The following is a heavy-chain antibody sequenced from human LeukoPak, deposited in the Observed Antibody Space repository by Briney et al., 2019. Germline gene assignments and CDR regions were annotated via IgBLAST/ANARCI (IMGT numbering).Heavy chain of an antibody. CDR2: IKSKTDGGTT. CDR1: GFTFSNAW. Sequence: PGGSLRLSCAASGFTFSNAWMSWVRQAPGKGLEWVGRIKSKTDGGTTDYAAPVKGRFTISRDNAKNSLYLQMNSLRAEDTAVYYCARGRYYYGSGILTFYYYYYMDVWGKGTTVTVSS. D-gene: IGHD3-10*01. CDR3: ARGRYYYGSGILTFYYYYYMDV. J-gene: IGHJ6*03. V-gene: IGHV3-15*01.